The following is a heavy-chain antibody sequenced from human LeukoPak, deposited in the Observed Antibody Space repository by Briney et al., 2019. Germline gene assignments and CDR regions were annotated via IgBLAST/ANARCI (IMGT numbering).Heavy chain of an antibody. CDR1: GYSFTSYW. J-gene: IGHJ4*02. CDR3: ATGSYSDYFDY. D-gene: IGHD3-10*01. CDR2: IHPGDSDT. Sequence: GESLKISCKGSGYSFTSYWIAWVRQMPGKGLEWMGIIHPGDSDTRYSPSFQGQVSISADKSISTAYLQWSSLKASDTAMYYCATGSYSDYFDYWGQGTLVTVSS. V-gene: IGHV5-51*01.